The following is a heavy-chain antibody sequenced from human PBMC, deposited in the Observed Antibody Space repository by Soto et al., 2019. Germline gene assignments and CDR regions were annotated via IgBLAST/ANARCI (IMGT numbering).Heavy chain of an antibody. D-gene: IGHD4-17*01. J-gene: IGHJ5*02. CDR3: AKDPTTVTTDGDHNWFDP. V-gene: IGHV3-23*01. Sequence: PGGSLRLSCAASGFTFSSYAMSWVRQAPGKGLEWVSAISGSGGSTYYADSVKGRFTISRDNSKNTLYLQMNSLRAEDTAVYYCAKDPTTVTTDGDHNWFDPWGQGTLVTVSS. CDR1: GFTFSSYA. CDR2: ISGSGGST.